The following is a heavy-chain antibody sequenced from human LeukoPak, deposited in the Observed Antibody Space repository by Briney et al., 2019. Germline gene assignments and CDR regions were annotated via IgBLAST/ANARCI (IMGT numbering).Heavy chain of an antibody. J-gene: IGHJ5*01. CDR3: AGARGWGFSS. CDR2: IKQDGSEK. Sequence: GGSLRLSCAASGFTFSSYWMGWVRQAPGMGLEWVATIKQDGSEKYYLDSVKGRFTISRDTAKNSLFLQMNSLRAEDTAVYYCAGARGWGFSSWGQGTLVTVSS. CDR1: GFTFSSYW. D-gene: IGHD1-26*01. V-gene: IGHV3-7*01.